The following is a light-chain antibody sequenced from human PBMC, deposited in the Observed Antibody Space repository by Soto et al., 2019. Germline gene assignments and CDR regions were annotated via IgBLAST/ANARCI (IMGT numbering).Light chain of an antibody. Sequence: DIQMTQSPSTLSASVGVTVTITCRASQSISTWLAWYQQKPGKAPKVLIYDASRLESGVPSRFSGSGSGTEFTLTISSLQPDDFATYHCQQYDSYSWTFGQGTKVEI. CDR1: QSISTW. CDR3: QQYDSYSWT. CDR2: DAS. V-gene: IGKV1-5*01. J-gene: IGKJ1*01.